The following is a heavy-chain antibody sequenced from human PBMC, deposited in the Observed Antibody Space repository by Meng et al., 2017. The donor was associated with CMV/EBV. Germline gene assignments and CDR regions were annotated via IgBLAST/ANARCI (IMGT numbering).Heavy chain of an antibody. CDR3: ARDAIVVVPAATPEHRPGYYYYGMDV. CDR2: VIPRLGVP. V-gene: IGHV1-69*10. CDR1: GGTFNNYA. J-gene: IGHJ6*02. Sequence: SVKVSCKASGGTFNNYAITWVRQAPGQGLEWMGGVIPRLGVPDFAQKFQGRLTITADKATSVVNMELSSLTSEDTAVYYCARDAIVVVPAATPEHRPGYYYYGMDVWGQGTTVTVSS. D-gene: IGHD2-2*01.